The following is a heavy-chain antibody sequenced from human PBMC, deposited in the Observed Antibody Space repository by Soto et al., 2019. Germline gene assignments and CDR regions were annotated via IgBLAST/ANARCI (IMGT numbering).Heavy chain of an antibody. CDR1: GFTFSSYG. D-gene: IGHD4-17*01. J-gene: IGHJ2*01. Sequence: QPGGSLRLSCAASGFTFSSYGMSWVRQAPGKGLEWVANIKQDGSEKYYVDSVKGRFTISRDNAKNSLYLQMNSLRAEDTAVYYCARAPYYGQYWYFDLWGRGTLVTVSS. V-gene: IGHV3-7*01. CDR2: IKQDGSEK. CDR3: ARAPYYGQYWYFDL.